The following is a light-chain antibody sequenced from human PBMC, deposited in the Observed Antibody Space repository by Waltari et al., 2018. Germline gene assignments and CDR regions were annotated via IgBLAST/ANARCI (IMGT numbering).Light chain of an antibody. CDR1: SPNLGNKV. V-gene: IGLV1-44*01. J-gene: IGLJ3*02. Sequence: QSVLTQPPSASGTPGQRVTISCSGTSPNLGNKVVNRYQQVPGTAPKLLIYRNELRPSGVPDRFSASKSGTSASLAISGLQSEDEAEYYCASWDDSLNGHWVFGGGTKVTVL. CDR2: RNE. CDR3: ASWDDSLNGHWV.